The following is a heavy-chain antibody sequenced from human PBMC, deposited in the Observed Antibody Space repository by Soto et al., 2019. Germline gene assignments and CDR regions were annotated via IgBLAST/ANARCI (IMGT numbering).Heavy chain of an antibody. J-gene: IGHJ6*03. CDR3: ERGARVGVFIINPLDYYYYRDV. Sequence: ASVKVSCKASGYTFTGYYMHWVRQAPGQGLEWMGWINPNSGGTNYAQKFQGWVTMTRDTSISTAYMELSRLRSDDTAVYYCERGARVGVFIINPLDYYYYRDVWGKGTTVTVP. CDR2: INPNSGGT. CDR1: GYTFTGYY. D-gene: IGHD3-3*01. V-gene: IGHV1-2*04.